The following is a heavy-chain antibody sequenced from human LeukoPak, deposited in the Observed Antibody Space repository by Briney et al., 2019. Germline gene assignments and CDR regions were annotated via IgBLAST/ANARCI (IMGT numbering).Heavy chain of an antibody. CDR2: IYYSGNS. CDR1: GGSINSNSYY. CDR3: ARVGVVVAAIYYFDY. V-gene: IGHV4-39*01. D-gene: IGHD2-15*01. J-gene: IGHJ4*02. Sequence: SETLSLTCNVSGGSINSNSYYWGWIRQPPGKGLEWIGSIYYSGNSYYNPSLKSRVTISVDTSKNQFSLKLSSVTAADTAVYYCARVGVVVAAIYYFDYWGQGTLVTVSS.